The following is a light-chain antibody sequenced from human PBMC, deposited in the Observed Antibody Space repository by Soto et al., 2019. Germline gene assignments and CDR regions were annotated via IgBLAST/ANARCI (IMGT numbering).Light chain of an antibody. V-gene: IGKV3-20*01. CDR1: ESVNSAY. Sequence: EIVLTQSPVTLSLSPGERATLSCRASESVNSAYLAWYQHRPAQAPRLLIYGASSRATGVPDRFSGSGSGTEFTLTITRLEPADFAVYYCQQYGSSGTFGQGTKVDIK. CDR2: GAS. CDR3: QQYGSSGT. J-gene: IGKJ1*01.